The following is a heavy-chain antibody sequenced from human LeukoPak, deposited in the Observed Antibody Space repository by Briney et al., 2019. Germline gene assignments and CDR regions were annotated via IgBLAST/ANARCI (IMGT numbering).Heavy chain of an antibody. Sequence: GGSLRLSCAASGFTFSSYGMHWVRQAPGKGLEWVAFIRYDGSNKYYADSVKGRFTISRDNSKNTLYLQMNSLRAEDTAVYYCANSPNDYGDLRLRYWGQGTLVTVSS. CDR1: GFTFSSYG. J-gene: IGHJ4*02. V-gene: IGHV3-30*02. CDR3: ANSPNDYGDLRLRY. CDR2: IRYDGSNK. D-gene: IGHD4-17*01.